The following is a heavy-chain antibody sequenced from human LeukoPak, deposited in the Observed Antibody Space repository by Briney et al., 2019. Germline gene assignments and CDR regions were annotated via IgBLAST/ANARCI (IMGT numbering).Heavy chain of an antibody. CDR1: GFTFSSYS. D-gene: IGHD1-26*01. CDR2: ISSSSSTI. V-gene: IGHV3-48*01. Sequence: AGGSLRLSRAASGFTFSSYSMNWVRQAPGKGLEWVSYISSSSSTIYYADSVKGRFTISRDNAKNSLYLQMNSLRAEDTAVYYCAKDDGGSYYIYYYYMDVWGKGTTVTISS. CDR3: AKDDGGSYYIYYYYMDV. J-gene: IGHJ6*03.